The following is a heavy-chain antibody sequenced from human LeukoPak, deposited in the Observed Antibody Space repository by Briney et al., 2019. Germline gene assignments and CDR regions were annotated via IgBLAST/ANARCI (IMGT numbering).Heavy chain of an antibody. CDR3: ASMGGLDYDFWSGYYRSPAHGDY. CDR1: GFTFSSYS. D-gene: IGHD3-3*01. V-gene: IGHV3-21*01. CDR2: ISSSSSYI. Sequence: PGGSLRLSCAASGFTFSSYSMNWVRQAPGKGLEWVSSISSSSSYIYYADSVKGRFTISRDNAKNSLYLQMNSLRAEDTAVYYCASMGGLDYDFWSGYYRSPAHGDYWGQGTLVTVSS. J-gene: IGHJ4*02.